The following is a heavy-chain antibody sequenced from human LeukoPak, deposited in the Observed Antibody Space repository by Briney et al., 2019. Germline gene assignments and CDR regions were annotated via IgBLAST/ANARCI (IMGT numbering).Heavy chain of an antibody. J-gene: IGHJ4*02. CDR1: GFTFSSYA. D-gene: IGHD3-22*01. Sequence: PGGSLRLSCAASGFTFSSYAMSWVRQAPGKGLEWVSAISGSGGSTYYADSVKGRFTISRDNSKNTLYLQMNSLRAEDTAVYYCAKSDSSGYYYSTLGDYWGQGTLVTVSS. CDR2: ISGSGGST. CDR3: AKSDSSGYYYSTLGDY. V-gene: IGHV3-23*01.